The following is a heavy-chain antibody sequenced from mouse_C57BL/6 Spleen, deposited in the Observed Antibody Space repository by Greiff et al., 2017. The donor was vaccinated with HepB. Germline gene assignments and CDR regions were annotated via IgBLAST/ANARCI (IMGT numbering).Heavy chain of an antibody. V-gene: IGHV1-50*01. CDR1: GYTFTSYW. CDR2: IDPSDSYT. J-gene: IGHJ4*01. CDR3: ARGGNYDYVGPYYAMDY. Sequence: VQLQQPGAELVKPGASVKLSCKASGYTFTSYWMQWVKQRPGQGLEWIGEIDPSDSYTNYNQKFKGKATLTVDTSSSTAYMQLSSLTSEDSAVYYCARGGNYDYVGPYYAMDYWGQGTSVTVSS. D-gene: IGHD2-4*01.